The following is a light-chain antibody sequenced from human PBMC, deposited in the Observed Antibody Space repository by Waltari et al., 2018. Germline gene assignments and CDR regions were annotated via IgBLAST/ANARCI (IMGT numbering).Light chain of an antibody. CDR1: SSDVGDYNS. J-gene: IGLJ2*01. V-gene: IGLV2-8*01. CDR3: SSYAGSNNVV. CDR2: EVS. Sequence: QSALTQPPSASGSPGQSVTLSCTGTSSDVGDYNSVSWYQQHPGKAPKLLIFEVSKRPSGVPDRFSGSKSGNTASLTVSGLQAEDEADYYCSSYAGSNNVVFGGGTKLTVL.